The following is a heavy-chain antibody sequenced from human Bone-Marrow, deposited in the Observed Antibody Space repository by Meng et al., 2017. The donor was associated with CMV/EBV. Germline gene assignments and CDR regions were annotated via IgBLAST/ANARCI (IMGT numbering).Heavy chain of an antibody. CDR3: ARGYYDFWSGGGGMDV. Sequence: SEILSLTCAVYGGSFSGYYWSWIRQPPGKGLEWIGYIYYSGSTNYNPSLKSRVTISVDTSKNQFSLKLSSVTAADTAVYYCARGYYDFWSGGGGMDVWGQGTTVTVSS. CDR1: GGSFSGYY. CDR2: IYYSGST. J-gene: IGHJ6*02. V-gene: IGHV4-59*01. D-gene: IGHD3-3*01.